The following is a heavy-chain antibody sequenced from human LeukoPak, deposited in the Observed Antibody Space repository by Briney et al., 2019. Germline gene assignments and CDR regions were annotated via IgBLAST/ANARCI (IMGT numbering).Heavy chain of an antibody. J-gene: IGHJ4*02. D-gene: IGHD5-18*01. Sequence: ASVKVSCKASGYTFTGYYMHWVRQAPGQGLEWMGRINPNSGGTNYAQKFQGRVTITADESTSTAYMELSSLRSEDTAVYYCARGGYGFYWGQGTLVTVSS. CDR2: INPNSGGT. CDR3: ARGGYGFY. CDR1: GYTFTGYY. V-gene: IGHV1-2*06.